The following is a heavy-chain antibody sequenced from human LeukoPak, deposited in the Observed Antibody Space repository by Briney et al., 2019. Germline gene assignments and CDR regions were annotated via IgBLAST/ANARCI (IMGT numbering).Heavy chain of an antibody. CDR3: AKDAQLDYYDSSGYYTFQH. CDR2: ISGSGGSI. Sequence: GGSLRLSCAASGFTFSGYAMSWVRQAPGKGLEWVSAISGSGGSIYYADSVKGRFTISRDNSKNTLYLQMNSLRAEDTAVYYCAKDAQLDYYDSSGYYTFQHWGQGTLVTVSS. D-gene: IGHD3-22*01. J-gene: IGHJ1*01. CDR1: GFTFSGYA. V-gene: IGHV3-23*01.